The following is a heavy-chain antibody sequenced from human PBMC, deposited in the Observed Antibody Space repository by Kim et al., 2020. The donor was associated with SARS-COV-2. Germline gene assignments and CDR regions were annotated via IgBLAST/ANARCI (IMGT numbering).Heavy chain of an antibody. CDR3: ARGPYDYVWGSYLTLDY. Sequence: SETLSLTCAVYGGSFSGYYWSWIRQPPGKGLEWIGEINHSGSTNYNPSLKSRVTISVDTSKNQFSLKLSSVTAADTAVYYCARGPYDYVWGSYLTLDYWGQGTLVTVSS. V-gene: IGHV4-34*01. CDR2: INHSGST. D-gene: IGHD3-16*02. CDR1: GGSFSGYY. J-gene: IGHJ4*02.